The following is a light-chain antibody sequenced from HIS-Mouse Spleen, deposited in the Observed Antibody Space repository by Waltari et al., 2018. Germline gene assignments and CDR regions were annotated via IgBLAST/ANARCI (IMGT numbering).Light chain of an antibody. CDR3: CSYAGSSTVV. Sequence: QSALPQPASVAGSPGQSITISCTGTSSYVGSYNLVPWYQQHPGKAPKLMIYEGSKRPSGVSNRFSGSKSGNTASLTISGLQAEDEADYYCCSYAGSSTVVFGGGTKLTVL. CDR2: EGS. CDR1: SSYVGSYNL. V-gene: IGLV2-23*01. J-gene: IGLJ2*01.